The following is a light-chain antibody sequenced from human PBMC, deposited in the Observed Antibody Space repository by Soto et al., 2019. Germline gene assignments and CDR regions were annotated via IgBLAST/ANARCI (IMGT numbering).Light chain of an antibody. CDR1: SSDVGAYNL. Sequence: QSALTQPASVSGSPGQSITVSCTGTSSDVGAYNLVSWYQQYPGKAPRLIIYEGTKRPSGVSNRFSGSKSGNTASLTISGLQAEDEADYYCSSYTSSSTRVFGTGTQLTVL. J-gene: IGLJ1*01. V-gene: IGLV2-14*02. CDR2: EGT. CDR3: SSYTSSSTRV.